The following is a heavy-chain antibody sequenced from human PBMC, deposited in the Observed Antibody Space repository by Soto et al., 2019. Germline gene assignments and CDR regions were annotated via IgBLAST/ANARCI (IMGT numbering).Heavy chain of an antibody. CDR2: VYYSGTT. CDR3: ARTTAVPNTLRSRYFFDY. D-gene: IGHD4-17*01. V-gene: IGHV4-61*01. CDR1: GGSVSNKTYY. J-gene: IGHJ4*02. Sequence: LSLPCSVSGGSVSNKTYYWSWIRPPPGKRLEWIGYVYYSGTTNYNSSLKSRVTISVDLSKNQFSLRLSSVTTADTALYYCARTTAVPNTLRSRYFFDYWGQGTLGTVAS.